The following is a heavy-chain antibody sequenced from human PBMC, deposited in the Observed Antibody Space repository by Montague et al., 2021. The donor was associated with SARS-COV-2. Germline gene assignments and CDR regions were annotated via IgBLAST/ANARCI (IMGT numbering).Heavy chain of an antibody. CDR1: GGSITSYY. J-gene: IGHJ3*02. CDR3: ARTGLGAYDSLTGYTVNAFDI. V-gene: IGHV4-59*01. Sequence: SETLSLTCTVSGGSITSYYWTWIRQPPGKGLELVGRIYYSGSTNYNPSLKSRVTISVDTSKNQFSLSLSSVTAADTAVYYYARTGLGAYDSLTGYTVNAFDIWGQGTMVTVSA. CDR2: IYYSGST. D-gene: IGHD3-9*01.